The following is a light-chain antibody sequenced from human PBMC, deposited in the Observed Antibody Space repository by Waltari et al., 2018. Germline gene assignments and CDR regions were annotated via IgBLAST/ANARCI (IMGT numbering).Light chain of an antibody. CDR1: GSHIGAGYE. CDR3: QSYDTSLSVV. J-gene: IGLJ3*02. V-gene: IGLV1-40*01. Sequence: QSVLTQPPSVSGAPGQRVTIPCTGSGSHIGAGYEVTWYQQLPRPAPKLLIYGSTSRPLGVPARFFGSTSGTSASLAIIGLQAEDEAEYYCQSYDTSLSVVFGGGTKLTVL. CDR2: GST.